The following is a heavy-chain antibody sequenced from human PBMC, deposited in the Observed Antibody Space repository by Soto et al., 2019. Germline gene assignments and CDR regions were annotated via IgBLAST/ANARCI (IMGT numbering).Heavy chain of an antibody. V-gene: IGHV3-15*07. D-gene: IGHD4-17*01. CDR3: TASYRDYVGSAFAI. J-gene: IGHJ3*02. Sequence: QLVVSGGGLVKPGGSLRLSSAASGFTFSHAWMNWVRQAPGKGLDWVGRIKSKTDGGTIDYAAPVKGRFTISRDDSENALYLQMNSLKTENTAVYYCTASYRDYVGSAFAIWGQGTMVTVSS. CDR1: GFTFSHAW. CDR2: IKSKTDGGTI.